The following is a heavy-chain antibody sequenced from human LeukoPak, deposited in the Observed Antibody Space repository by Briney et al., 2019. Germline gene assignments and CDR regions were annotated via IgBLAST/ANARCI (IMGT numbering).Heavy chain of an antibody. CDR2: ITSSGGAT. CDR3: AKGGVRLTPLDY. V-gene: IGHV3-23*01. CDR1: GFTFSSYA. D-gene: IGHD3-10*01. Sequence: SGGSLRLSCAASGFTFSSYAMSWVRQAPGKGLEWVSVITSSGGATYYADSLKGRFTISRDNSKNTLYLQMNSLRAEDTALYYCAKGGVRLTPLDYWGQGTLVTVSS. J-gene: IGHJ4*02.